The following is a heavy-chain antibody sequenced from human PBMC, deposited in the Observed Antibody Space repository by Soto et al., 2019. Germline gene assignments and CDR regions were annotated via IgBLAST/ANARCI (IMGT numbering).Heavy chain of an antibody. CDR1: GYTFTSYD. CDR3: ARSTNDYGDRH. CDR2: MNPNSGNT. V-gene: IGHV1-8*01. J-gene: IGHJ4*02. Sequence: QVQLVQSGAEVKKPGASVKVSCKASGYTFTSYDINWVREAAGQGLEWMGWMNPNSGNTGYAQKFQGRVTMTRNTSISTAYMELSSLTSDDTAVYYCARSTNDYGDRHWGQGTLVTVSS. D-gene: IGHD4-17*01.